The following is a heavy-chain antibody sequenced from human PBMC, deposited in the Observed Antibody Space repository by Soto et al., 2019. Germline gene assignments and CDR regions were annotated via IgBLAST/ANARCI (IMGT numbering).Heavy chain of an antibody. Sequence: GGSLRLSCAASGFTFTIYAMTWVRQAPGKGLEWVSTISGSGGTAYYADSVKGRFTFSRDNSKNTLYLQMNSLRAEDTAVYYCAKTGTTVYFDYWGQGTLVTVSS. CDR1: GFTFTIYA. CDR2: ISGSGGTA. CDR3: AKTGTTVYFDY. D-gene: IGHD1-7*01. J-gene: IGHJ4*02. V-gene: IGHV3-23*01.